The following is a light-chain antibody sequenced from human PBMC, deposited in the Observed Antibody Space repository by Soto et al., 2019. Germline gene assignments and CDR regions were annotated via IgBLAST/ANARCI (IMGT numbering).Light chain of an antibody. V-gene: IGKV3-20*01. CDR3: QQCGSSPLT. CDR2: GAS. CDR1: QSVSSNY. Sequence: EIVLTQSPGTLSLSPGERATLSCRASQSVSSNYLAWYQQKPGQAPRLLIYGASSSATGIPDRFSGSGSGTDFTLTISRLEPADFAVYYCQQCGSSPLTFGGGTKVEIK. J-gene: IGKJ4*01.